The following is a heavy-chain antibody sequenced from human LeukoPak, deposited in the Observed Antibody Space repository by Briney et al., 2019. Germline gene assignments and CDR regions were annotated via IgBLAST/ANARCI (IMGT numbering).Heavy chain of an antibody. V-gene: IGHV3-53*01. CDR1: GFTVSDNY. D-gene: IGHD4-23*01. CDR2: IYGGGST. Sequence: PGGSLRLSCAASGFTVSDNYVTWVRQAPGKGLEWVSVIYGGGSTYYADSVKGRFTISRHNSKNTVYLQVNSLRAEDTAVYYCARADYGGNAEWDYWGQGTLVTVSS. J-gene: IGHJ4*02. CDR3: ARADYGGNAEWDY.